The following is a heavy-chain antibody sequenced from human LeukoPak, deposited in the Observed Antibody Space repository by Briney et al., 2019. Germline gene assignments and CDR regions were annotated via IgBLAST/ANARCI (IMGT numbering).Heavy chain of an antibody. CDR3: TQGSGQYFDY. D-gene: IGHD2-15*01. J-gene: IGHJ4*02. CDR2: NRSRGDGGTT. Sequence: GGSLRLSCAVSGLTLSNVWMNWVRQAPGKGLEWVGRNRSRGDGGTTDFAAPVKGRFTISRDDSKNTLYLQMNSLTSEDTAVYYCTQGSGQYFDYWGQGTLVTVSS. V-gene: IGHV3-15*07. CDR1: GLTLSNVW.